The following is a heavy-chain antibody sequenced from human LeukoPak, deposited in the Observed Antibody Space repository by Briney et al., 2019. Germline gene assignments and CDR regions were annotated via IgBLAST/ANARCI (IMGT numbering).Heavy chain of an antibody. CDR2: IKTDGSEK. J-gene: IGHJ4*02. D-gene: IGHD1-26*01. V-gene: IGHV3-7*01. CDR1: GFTFSNYW. CDR3: ARGPEPYSGSYYDY. Sequence: GGSLRLSCEGSGFTFSNYWMGWVRQAPGKGLQWVANIKTDGSEKYYVDSVKGRFTISRDNAKNSLYLQMNSLRAEDTAVYYCARGPEPYSGSYYDYWGQGTLVTVSS.